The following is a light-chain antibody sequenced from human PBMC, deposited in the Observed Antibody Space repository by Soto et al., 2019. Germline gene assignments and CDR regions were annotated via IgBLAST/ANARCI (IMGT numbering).Light chain of an antibody. CDR3: QQYNNWPLT. Sequence: EFVLTQSPGTLSLSPVERPNLSCSASQTVRNNYLAWYQQKPGQAPRLLIYSASTRATGIPARFSGSGSGTEFTLTISSLRSEDVAVYYCQQYNNWPLTFGGGTKVDIK. CDR2: SAS. J-gene: IGKJ4*01. CDR1: QTVRNN. V-gene: IGKV3-15*01.